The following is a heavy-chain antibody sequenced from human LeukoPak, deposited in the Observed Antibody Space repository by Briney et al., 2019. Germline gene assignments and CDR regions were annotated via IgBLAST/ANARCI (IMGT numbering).Heavy chain of an antibody. V-gene: IGHV4-59*01. D-gene: IGHD6-19*01. CDR1: GGPISSYY. CDR2: IYYSGST. Sequence: SETLSLTCTVSGGPISSYYWSWIRQPPGKGLEWIGYIYYSGSTNYNLSLKSRVTISVDTSKNQFSLKLSSVTAADTAVYYCARSHTSGWWYWYFDLWGRGTLVTVSS. J-gene: IGHJ2*01. CDR3: ARSHTSGWWYWYFDL.